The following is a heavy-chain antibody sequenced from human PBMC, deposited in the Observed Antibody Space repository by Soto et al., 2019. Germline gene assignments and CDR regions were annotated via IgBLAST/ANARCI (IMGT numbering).Heavy chain of an antibody. CDR1: GFTFSSYS. V-gene: IGHV3-48*02. D-gene: IGHD3-22*01. CDR2: ISTSNSTI. CDR3: ARAPNDTSEYYYWNFDL. J-gene: IGHJ2*01. Sequence: EVQLVESGGGLVQPGGSLRLSCAASGFTFSSYSMNWVRQAPGKGLEWVSYISTSNSTIYYADSVKGRFTISRDNAKNSLYLQMNSLREEDTAVYYCARAPNDTSEYYYWNFDLWGRGTLVTVAS.